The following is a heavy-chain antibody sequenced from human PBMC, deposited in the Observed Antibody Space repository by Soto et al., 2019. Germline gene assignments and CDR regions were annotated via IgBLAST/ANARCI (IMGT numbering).Heavy chain of an antibody. J-gene: IGHJ4*02. CDR3: ARGLTIAVAGTLFDY. Sequence: QVQLQQWGAGLLKPSETLSLTCAVYGGSFSGYYWSWIRQPPGKGLEWIGEINHSGSTNYNPSLKSRVPISVDPSKNQFSLKLSSVTAADTAVYYCARGLTIAVAGTLFDYWGQGTLVTVSS. CDR1: GGSFSGYY. V-gene: IGHV4-34*01. D-gene: IGHD6-19*01. CDR2: INHSGST.